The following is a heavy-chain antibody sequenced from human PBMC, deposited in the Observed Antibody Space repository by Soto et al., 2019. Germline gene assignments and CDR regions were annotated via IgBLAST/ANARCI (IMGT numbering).Heavy chain of an antibody. CDR2: ISYDGSNK. J-gene: IGHJ5*02. Sequence: QVHLVESGGGVVQPGRSLRLSCAASGFTFSGYAMHWVRQAPGKGLEWVALISYDGSNKYYADSVKGRFTISRDNSTNTLYLQMNSLRAEDTAVYYCARDKVDTATWFDPWGQGTLVTVSS. CDR3: ARDKVDTATWFDP. D-gene: IGHD5-18*01. CDR1: GFTFSGYA. V-gene: IGHV3-30-3*01.